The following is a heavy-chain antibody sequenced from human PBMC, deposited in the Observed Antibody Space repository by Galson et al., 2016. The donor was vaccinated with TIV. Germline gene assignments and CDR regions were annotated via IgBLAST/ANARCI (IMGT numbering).Heavy chain of an antibody. J-gene: IGHJ5*02. CDR2: INSDGNRR. Sequence: SLRLSCAASGFTFSSHWMHWVRQSPGKGLVWVSRINSDGNRRTYADSVRGRFTTSRDNAKNIVYLQLNSLRVEDTAVYYCSRGVGRAIAAAGFRWLDPWGQGTQVIVSS. CDR3: SRGVGRAIAAAGFRWLDP. CDR1: GFTFSSHW. V-gene: IGHV3-74*01. D-gene: IGHD6-13*01.